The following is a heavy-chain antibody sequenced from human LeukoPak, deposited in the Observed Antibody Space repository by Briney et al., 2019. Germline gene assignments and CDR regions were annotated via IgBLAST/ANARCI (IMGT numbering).Heavy chain of an antibody. CDR1: GGTFSSYA. V-gene: IGHV1-69*05. Sequence: AASVKVSCKASGGTFSSYAISWVRQAPGQGLEWMGGIIPIFGTANYAQKFQGRVTITTDESTSTAYMELSSLRSEDTAVYYCARVGGGWGYYYYYMDVWGKGTTVTVSS. CDR3: ARVGGGWGYYYYYMDV. CDR2: IIPIFGTA. D-gene: IGHD3-10*01. J-gene: IGHJ6*03.